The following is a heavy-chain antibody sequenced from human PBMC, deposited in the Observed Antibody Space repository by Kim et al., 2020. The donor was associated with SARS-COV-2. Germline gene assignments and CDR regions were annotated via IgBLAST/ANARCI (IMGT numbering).Heavy chain of an antibody. CDR3: AADSSGYLDAFDI. D-gene: IGHD3-22*01. Sequence: NYAQKFQERVTITRDMSKSTAYMELGSLRSEDTAVYYCAADSSGYLDAFDIWGQGTMVTVSS. V-gene: IGHV1-58*01. J-gene: IGHJ3*02.